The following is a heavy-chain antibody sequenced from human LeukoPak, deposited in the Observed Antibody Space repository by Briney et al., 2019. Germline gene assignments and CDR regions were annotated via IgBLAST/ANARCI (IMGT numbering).Heavy chain of an antibody. CDR1: GGSFSGYY. Sequence: PSETLSLTCAVYGGSFSGYYWSWIREPPGKGLEWIGSIYYSGNTYYNASLKSQVSISIDTSKNQFSLRLTSVTATDTAVYYCARQTGSGLFILPGGQGTLVTVSS. CDR3: ARQTGSGLFILP. J-gene: IGHJ4*02. V-gene: IGHV4-34*01. D-gene: IGHD3/OR15-3a*01. CDR2: IYYSGNT.